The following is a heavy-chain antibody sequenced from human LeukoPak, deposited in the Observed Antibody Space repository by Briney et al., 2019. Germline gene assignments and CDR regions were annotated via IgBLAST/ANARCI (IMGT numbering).Heavy chain of an antibody. Sequence: SETLSLTCTVSGGSISSSSYYWGWIRQPPGKGLEWIGSICYSGSTYYNPSLKSRVTISVDTSKNQFSLKLSSVTAADTAVYYCARVEGPYYFDYWGQGALVTVSS. CDR3: ARVEGPYYFDY. J-gene: IGHJ4*02. CDR2: ICYSGST. CDR1: GGSISSSSYY. D-gene: IGHD3-3*01. V-gene: IGHV4-39*07.